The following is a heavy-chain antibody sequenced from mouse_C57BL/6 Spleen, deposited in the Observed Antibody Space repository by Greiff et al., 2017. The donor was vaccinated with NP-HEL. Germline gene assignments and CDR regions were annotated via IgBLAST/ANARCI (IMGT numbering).Heavy chain of an antibody. CDR1: GYTFTSYW. D-gene: IGHD2-3*01. V-gene: IGHV1-50*01. J-gene: IGHJ1*03. CDR3: ARWIYDGYYWYFDV. CDR2: IDPSDSYT. Sequence: VQLQQPGAELVKPGASVKLSCKASGYTFTSYWMQWVKQRPGQGLEWIGEIDPSDSYTNYNQKFKGKATLTVDTSSSTAYMQLSSLTSEDSAVYYCARWIYDGYYWYFDVWGTGTTVTVSS.